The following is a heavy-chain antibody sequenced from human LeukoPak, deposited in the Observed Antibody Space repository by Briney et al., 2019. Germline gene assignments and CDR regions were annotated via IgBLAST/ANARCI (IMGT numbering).Heavy chain of an antibody. CDR2: IYYSGST. J-gene: IGHJ6*04. CDR1: GGSISSGGYY. Sequence: KPSQTLSLTCTVSGGSISSGGYYWSWIRPHPGKGLERIEYIYYSGSTYYNPSLKSRVSISVATSKNQFSLKLSSVTAADTAVYYCARGGGSMVRGVIPRYGMDVWGKGTTVTVSS. D-gene: IGHD3-10*01. V-gene: IGHV4-31*03. CDR3: ARGGGSMVRGVIPRYGMDV.